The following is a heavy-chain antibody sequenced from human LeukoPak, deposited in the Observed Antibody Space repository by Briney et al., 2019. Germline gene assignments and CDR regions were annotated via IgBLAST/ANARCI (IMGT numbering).Heavy chain of an antibody. J-gene: IGHJ6*03. CDR3: ARAIYCSGGSCYLGKYYYYYMDV. CDR1: GVSISSGDYY. V-gene: IGHV4-30-4*08. CDR2: IYYSGST. Sequence: SETLSLTCTVSGVSISSGDYYWSWIRQPPGKGLEWIGYIYYSGSTYYNPSLKSRVTISVDTSKNQFSLKLSSVTAADTAVYYCARAIYCSGGSCYLGKYYYYYMDVWGKGTTVTVSS. D-gene: IGHD2-15*01.